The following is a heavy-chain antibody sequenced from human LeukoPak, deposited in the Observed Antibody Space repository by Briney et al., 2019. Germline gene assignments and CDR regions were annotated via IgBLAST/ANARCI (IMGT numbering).Heavy chain of an antibody. J-gene: IGHJ4*02. D-gene: IGHD3-10*01. CDR3: SHRGNSGSYFDY. V-gene: IGHV2-5*02. Sequence: SGPSLARPTQPLTLTCTFSGVSLSTNRVGVGWIRQPPGKALGWYALNYLDDDKRYSPSLKSRLTITKETAKNQVVLTMTNMDPVDTATYYCSHRGNSGSYFDYWGQGTPVTVSS. CDR1: GVSLSTNRVG. CDR2: NYLDDDK.